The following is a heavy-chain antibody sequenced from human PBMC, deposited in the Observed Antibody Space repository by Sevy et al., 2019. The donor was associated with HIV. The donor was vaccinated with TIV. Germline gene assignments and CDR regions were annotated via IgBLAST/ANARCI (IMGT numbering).Heavy chain of an antibody. CDR1: GGSISSYY. D-gene: IGHD3-22*01. J-gene: IGHJ3*02. CDR2: IYYRGST. V-gene: IGHV4-59*01. CDR3: ASRSGWTGDAFDI. Sequence: SETLSLTCTVSGGSISSYYWSWIRQPPGKGLEWIGYIYYRGSTNYNPSLKRRVTISVDTSKNQFSLKLSSVTAADTAVYYCASRSGWTGDAFDIWGQGTKVTVSS.